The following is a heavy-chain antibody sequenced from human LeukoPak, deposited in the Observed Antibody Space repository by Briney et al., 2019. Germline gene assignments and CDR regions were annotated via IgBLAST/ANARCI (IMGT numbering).Heavy chain of an antibody. CDR3: ARDSSGYPYPAFYY. D-gene: IGHD3-22*01. Sequence: GGSLRLSCAASGFTFSSYTIHWVRQAPGKGLEWVSSISSSSSYIYYADSVKGRFTISRDNAKNSLYLQMNSLRAEDTAVYYCARDSSGYPYPAFYYWGQGTLVTVSS. CDR2: ISSSSSYI. CDR1: GFTFSSYT. V-gene: IGHV3-21*01. J-gene: IGHJ4*02.